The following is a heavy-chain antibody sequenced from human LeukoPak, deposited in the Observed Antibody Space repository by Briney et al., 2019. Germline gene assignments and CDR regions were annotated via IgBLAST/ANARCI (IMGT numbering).Heavy chain of an antibody. CDR3: ARGSGMDYYYDGSGDYFDY. D-gene: IGHD3-22*01. CDR1: GFTFSGYA. J-gene: IGHJ4*02. Sequence: PGRSLRLSCAASGFTFSGYALHWVRQAPGKGLEWVAVISFDGSNKYYADSVKGRLTTSRDNSKKTLYLQMNSLRAEDTAVYYCARGSGMDYYYDGSGDYFDYWGQGTLVTVSS. V-gene: IGHV3-30*04. CDR2: ISFDGSNK.